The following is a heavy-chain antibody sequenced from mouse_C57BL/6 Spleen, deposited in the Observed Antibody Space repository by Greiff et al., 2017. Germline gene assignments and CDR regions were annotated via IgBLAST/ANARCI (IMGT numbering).Heavy chain of an antibody. J-gene: IGHJ4*01. CDR2: IYPGDGDT. V-gene: IGHV1-82*01. CDR1: GYAFSSSW. Sequence: VQLQQSGPELVKPGASVKISCKASGYAFSSSWMNWVKQRPGKGLEWVGRIYPGDGDTNYNGKFKGKATLTADKSSSTAYMQLSSLTSEDSAVYFCARFHYGSSFNCYAMDYWGQGTSVTVSS. CDR3: ARFHYGSSFNCYAMDY. D-gene: IGHD1-1*01.